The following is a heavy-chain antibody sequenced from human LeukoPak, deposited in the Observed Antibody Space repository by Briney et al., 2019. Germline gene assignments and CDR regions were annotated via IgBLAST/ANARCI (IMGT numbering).Heavy chain of an antibody. CDR1: GGTFSSYA. J-gene: IGHJ4*02. CDR3: ASGAPYYDSSGYQGVRFDY. D-gene: IGHD3-22*01. CDR2: IIPIFGTA. V-gene: IGHV1-69*05. Sequence: SVKVSCKASGGTFSSYAISWVRQAPGQGLEWMGGIIPIFGTANYAQKFQGRVTITTDESTSTAYMDLSSLRSEDTAVYYCASGAPYYDSSGYQGVRFDYWGQGTLVTVSS.